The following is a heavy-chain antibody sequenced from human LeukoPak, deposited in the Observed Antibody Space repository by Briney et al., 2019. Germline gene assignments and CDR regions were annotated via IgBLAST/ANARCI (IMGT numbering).Heavy chain of an antibody. CDR3: AREYYGSGSYQYFDY. J-gene: IGHJ4*02. V-gene: IGHV3-30-3*01. CDR2: ISYDGSNK. CDR1: GFTFSSYA. D-gene: IGHD3-10*01. Sequence: GGSLRLSCAASGFTFSSYAMHWVRQAPGKGLEWVAVISYDGSNKYYADSVKGRFTISRDNSKNTLYLRMNSLRAEDTAVYYCAREYYGSGSYQYFDYWGQGTLVTVSS.